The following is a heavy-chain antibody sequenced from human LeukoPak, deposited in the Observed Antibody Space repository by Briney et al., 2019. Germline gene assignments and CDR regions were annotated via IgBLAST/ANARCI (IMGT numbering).Heavy chain of an antibody. CDR1: GGSISSYY. CDR2: IYYSGTT. J-gene: IGHJ4*02. CDR3: ARDVNLAY. Sequence: SETLSLTCTVSGGSISSYYWSWIRQPPGKGLEWIGYIYYSGTTSYDPSLKSRVTISVDTSKNQFSLNLTSVTAADTAVYYCARDVNLAYWGQGTLVTVSS. V-gene: IGHV4-59*01.